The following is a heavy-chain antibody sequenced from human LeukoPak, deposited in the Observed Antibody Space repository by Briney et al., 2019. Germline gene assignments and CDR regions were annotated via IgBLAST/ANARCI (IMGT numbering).Heavy chain of an antibody. D-gene: IGHD3-22*01. CDR2: INPNSGGT. Sequence: ASVKVSCKASGYTFTGYYMHWVRQAPGQGLEWMGWINPNSGGTNYAQKPQGRVTMTTDTSTSTAYMELRSLRSDDTAVYYCARAFVPGSGYPHPYFDYWGQGTLVTVSS. J-gene: IGHJ4*02. V-gene: IGHV1-2*02. CDR1: GYTFTGYY. CDR3: ARAFVPGSGYPHPYFDY.